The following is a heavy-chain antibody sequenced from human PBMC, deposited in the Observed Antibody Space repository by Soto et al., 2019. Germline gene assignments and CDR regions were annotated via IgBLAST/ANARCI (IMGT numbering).Heavy chain of an antibody. V-gene: IGHV3-7*01. CDR2: IHQDGREK. J-gene: IGHJ6*02. Sequence: EVQLVESGGGLVQPGGSLRLSCAASRFTFSTYWMTWVRQAPGKGLEWVANIHQDGREKYYMDYVKGRFTISRDNAKNSVYLHMTSLRAEDTAVYRCAGGNALDVWGQGTTVTVSS. CDR3: AGGNALDV. CDR1: RFTFSTYW.